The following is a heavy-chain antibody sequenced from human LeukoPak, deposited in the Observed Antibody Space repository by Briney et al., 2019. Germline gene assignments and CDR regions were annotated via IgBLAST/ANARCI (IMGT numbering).Heavy chain of an antibody. D-gene: IGHD2-15*01. CDR3: AIAATYGSVGY. V-gene: IGHV4-59*01. CDR2: ISYIGRT. Sequence: SETLSLTCTVSGGSISGYFWTWIRQPPGKGLEWIGYISYIGRTNYNPSLKSRVTMSGDTSKNQFSLNLTYVTAADTAVYYCAIAATYGSVGYWGQGTLVTVSS. J-gene: IGHJ4*02. CDR1: GGSISGYF.